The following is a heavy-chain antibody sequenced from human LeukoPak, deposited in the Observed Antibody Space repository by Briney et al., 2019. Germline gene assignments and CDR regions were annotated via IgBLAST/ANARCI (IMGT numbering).Heavy chain of an antibody. CDR3: ARDEGYGDSDAFDI. V-gene: IGHV4-4*07. CDR1: GGSISSYY. D-gene: IGHD4-17*01. Sequence: SETLSLTCTVSGGSISSYYWSWIRQPAGKGLEWIGRIYTSGSTNYNPSLKSRVTMSVDTSKNQFSLKLSSVTAADTAVYYCARDEGYGDSDAFDIWGQGTMVTVSS. CDR2: IYTSGST. J-gene: IGHJ3*02.